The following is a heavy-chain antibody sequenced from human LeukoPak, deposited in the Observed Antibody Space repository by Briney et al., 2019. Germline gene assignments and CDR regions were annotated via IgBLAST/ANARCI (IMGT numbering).Heavy chain of an antibody. CDR1: GFTFSSYD. D-gene: IGHD2-2*01. CDR2: IWYDGSNK. J-gene: IGHJ4*02. Sequence: PGGSLRLSCAASGFTFSSYDMHWVRQAPGKGLEGVAVIWYDGSNKYYADSVKGRFTISRDNARNTLYMQMNSLRAEDTAVYYCVRGCSSTSCYPFDCWGQGTLVTVSS. V-gene: IGHV3-33*03. CDR3: VRGCSSTSCYPFDC.